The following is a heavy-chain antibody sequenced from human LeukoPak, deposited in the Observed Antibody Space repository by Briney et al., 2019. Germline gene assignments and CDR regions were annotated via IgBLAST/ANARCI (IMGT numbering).Heavy chain of an antibody. Sequence: MSGGSLRLSCAASGFTFDDYAMHWVRQAPGKGLEWVSSISSSSSYIYYADSVKGRFTISRDNAKNSLYLQMNSLRAEDTAVYYCAKGPSGFGESAYFDYWGQGTLVTVSS. J-gene: IGHJ4*02. CDR1: GFTFDDYA. V-gene: IGHV3-21*04. CDR3: AKGPSGFGESAYFDY. CDR2: ISSSSSYI. D-gene: IGHD3-10*01.